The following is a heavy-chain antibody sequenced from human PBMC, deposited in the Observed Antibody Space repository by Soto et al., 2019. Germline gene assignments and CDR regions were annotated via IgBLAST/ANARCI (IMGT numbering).Heavy chain of an antibody. D-gene: IGHD4-17*01. Sequence: SETLSLTCTVSGGSISSYYWNWIRQPPGKGLEWIGYIYYSGSTNYNPSPKSRVTISVDTSRNQFSLKVNSVTAADTAVYYCARGAGDYGGNPDYWGQGTLVTVSS. CDR3: ARGAGDYGGNPDY. V-gene: IGHV4-59*01. CDR1: GGSISSYY. CDR2: IYYSGST. J-gene: IGHJ4*02.